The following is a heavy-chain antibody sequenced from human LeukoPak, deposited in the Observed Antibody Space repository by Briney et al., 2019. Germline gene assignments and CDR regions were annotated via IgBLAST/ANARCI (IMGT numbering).Heavy chain of an antibody. CDR3: TRAITYFYGSVTYDWFDS. CDR2: IKSGGST. V-gene: IGHV3-74*01. CDR1: GFTFSSYW. Sequence: GGSLRLSCAASGFTFSSYWMSWVRQAPGKGLMWVARIKSGGSTIYADSVQGRFTISRDNAKNTVYLQMNSLRVDDTAIYYCTRAITYFYGSVTYDWFDSWGQGTRVTVSS. J-gene: IGHJ5*01. D-gene: IGHD3-10*01.